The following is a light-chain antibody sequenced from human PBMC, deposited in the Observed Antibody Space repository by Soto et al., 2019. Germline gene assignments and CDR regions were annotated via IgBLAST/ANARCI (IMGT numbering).Light chain of an antibody. CDR2: GTS. CDR3: QQYVTSPPGT. CDR1: QSVSNNY. Sequence: EIVLRQSPATLSLSPGERATLSCRASQSVSNNYLAWYQQKPGQAPRLLIYGTSSRATGIPDRFSGSGSGTDFTLTISRLEPGDFAVYYCQQYVTSPPGTFGQGTKVDIK. V-gene: IGKV3-20*01. J-gene: IGKJ1*01.